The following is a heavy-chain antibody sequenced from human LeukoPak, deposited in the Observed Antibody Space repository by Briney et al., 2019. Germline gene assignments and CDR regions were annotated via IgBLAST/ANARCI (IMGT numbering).Heavy chain of an antibody. CDR3: ARFRTGTAMVKGYDY. CDR1: GGSISSYY. J-gene: IGHJ4*02. Sequence: SETLSLTCTVSGGSISSYYWSWIRQPPGKGLEWIGYIYYSGSTNYNPSLKSRVTISVDTSKNHFSLKLSSVTAADTAVYYCARFRTGTAMVKGYDYWGQGTLVTVSS. CDR2: IYYSGST. D-gene: IGHD5-18*01. V-gene: IGHV4-59*01.